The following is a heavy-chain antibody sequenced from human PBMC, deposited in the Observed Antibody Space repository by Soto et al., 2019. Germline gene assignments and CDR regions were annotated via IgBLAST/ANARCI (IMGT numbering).Heavy chain of an antibody. CDR2: IVVGSGNT. D-gene: IGHD2-2*01. Sequence: VKVSYKASGFTFTSSAWQLVRQARGQRLEWIGWIVVGSGNTNYAQKFQERVTITRDMSTSTAYMELSSLRSEDTAVYYCAAEAVPATAFFDDWGQGTLVTVSS. CDR1: GFTFTSSA. V-gene: IGHV1-58*01. CDR3: AAEAVPATAFFDD. J-gene: IGHJ4*02.